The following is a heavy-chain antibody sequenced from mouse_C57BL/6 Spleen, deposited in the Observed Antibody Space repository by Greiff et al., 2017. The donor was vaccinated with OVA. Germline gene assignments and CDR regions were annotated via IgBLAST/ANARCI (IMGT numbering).Heavy chain of an antibody. CDR3: AKGGAKWDGFWYFDV. Sequence: VQLQQSGTVLARPGASVKMSCKTSGFTFTSYWMHWVKQRPGQGLEWIGAINPGNGATSYNQKFKGKAKLTAVTSASTAYMELSSLTTEDSAVYYCAKGGAKWDGFWYFDVWGTGTTVTVSS. V-gene: IGHV1-5*01. CDR2: INPGNGAT. CDR1: GFTFTSYW. D-gene: IGHD4-1*01. J-gene: IGHJ1*03.